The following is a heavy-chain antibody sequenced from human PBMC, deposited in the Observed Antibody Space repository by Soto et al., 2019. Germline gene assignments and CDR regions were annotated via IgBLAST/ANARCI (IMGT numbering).Heavy chain of an antibody. CDR2: IIPIFGIA. CDR3: ARDRREGAVAGLDY. D-gene: IGHD6-19*01. V-gene: IGHV1-69*10. Sequence: ASVKVSCKASGGTFSSYAISWVRQAPGQGLEWMGGIIPIFGIANYAQKFQGRVTITADKSTSTAYMELSSLRSEDTAVYYCARDRREGAVAGLDYWGQGTLVTVSS. J-gene: IGHJ4*02. CDR1: GGTFSSYA.